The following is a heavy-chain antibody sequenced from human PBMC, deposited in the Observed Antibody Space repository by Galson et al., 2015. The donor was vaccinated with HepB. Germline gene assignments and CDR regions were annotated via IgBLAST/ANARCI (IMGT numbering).Heavy chain of an antibody. V-gene: IGHV1-18*04. CDR1: GYTFTSYG. J-gene: IGHJ6*02. CDR2: ISAYNGNT. Sequence: SVKVSCKASGYTFTSYGISWVRQAPGQGLEWMGWISAYNGNTNYAQKLQGRVTMTTDTSTSTAYMELRSLRSDDTAVYYCARDQNDYGDYAPYYYYYYGMDVWGRGTTVTVSS. CDR3: ARDQNDYGDYAPYYYYYYGMDV. D-gene: IGHD4-17*01.